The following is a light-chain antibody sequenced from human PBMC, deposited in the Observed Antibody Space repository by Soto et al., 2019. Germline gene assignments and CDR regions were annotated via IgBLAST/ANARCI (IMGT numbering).Light chain of an antibody. CDR1: QSLVHSDGNTY. CDR2: KIS. J-gene: IGKJ2*01. Sequence: DIVLTQTPLSSLVTLGQPASISCRSNQSLVHSDGNTYLSWLHQRPSQPPRLLIYKISNRLSGVPDRCSGSGAGTDFTMKISGVEAEDVGVYYCMQATQFRPYTFGQGTKLEIK. CDR3: MQATQFRPYT. V-gene: IGKV2-24*01.